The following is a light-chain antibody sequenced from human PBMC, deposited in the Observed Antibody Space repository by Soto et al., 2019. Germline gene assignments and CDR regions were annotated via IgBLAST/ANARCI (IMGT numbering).Light chain of an antibody. CDR2: GAS. CDR1: ESISRDY. V-gene: IGKV3-20*01. Sequence: IVLTQSPGTLSLCPGQRASLSCRASESISRDYLAWYQQRLGQAPRLLIYGASSGATGIPDRFSGSGSGTDFTLTISRLEPEDFAIYYCQQYGGVPYTFGQGTKLEIK. J-gene: IGKJ2*01. CDR3: QQYGGVPYT.